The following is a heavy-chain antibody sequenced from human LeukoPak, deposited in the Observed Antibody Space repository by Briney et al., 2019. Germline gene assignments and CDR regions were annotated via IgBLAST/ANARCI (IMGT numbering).Heavy chain of an antibody. CDR3: ARDSYSSGADFDY. CDR2: INPNNGGT. Sequence: GASVKVSCKASGGTFSRYAISWVRQAPGQGLEWMGWINPNNGGTNYAQKFQGRVTMTRDTSITTAYMELSRLSSDDTAVYYCARDSYSSGADFDYWGQGTLVTVSS. J-gene: IGHJ4*02. D-gene: IGHD6-19*01. V-gene: IGHV1-2*02. CDR1: GGTFSRYA.